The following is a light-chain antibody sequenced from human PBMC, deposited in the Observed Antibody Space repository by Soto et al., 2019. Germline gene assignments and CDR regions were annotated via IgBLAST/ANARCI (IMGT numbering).Light chain of an antibody. Sequence: QSALTQPASVSGSPGQSITISCTGTSSDVGSYNLVSWYQQHPGKAPKLMIYEGSKRPSGVSNRFSGSKSGNTASLTISGLQAEDEAYYYCCSYAGSSWVFGTGTKLTVL. V-gene: IGLV2-23*01. CDR1: SSDVGSYNL. J-gene: IGLJ1*01. CDR3: CSYAGSSWV. CDR2: EGS.